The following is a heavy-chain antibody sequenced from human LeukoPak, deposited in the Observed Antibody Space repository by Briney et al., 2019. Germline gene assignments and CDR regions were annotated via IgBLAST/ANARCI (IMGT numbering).Heavy chain of an antibody. CDR2: ISGSGTTI. CDR1: GFTFSDYY. J-gene: IGHJ3*02. CDR3: ARETRNPFYYASGDAFDI. Sequence: GGSLRLSCAPSGFTFSDYYMSWIRQAPGKGLEWISYISGSGTTIYYADSVKGRFTIPRDNAKNSLSLQMNSLRAEDTAVYYCARETRNPFYYASGDAFDIWGQGTIITVSS. V-gene: IGHV3-11*01. D-gene: IGHD3-10*01.